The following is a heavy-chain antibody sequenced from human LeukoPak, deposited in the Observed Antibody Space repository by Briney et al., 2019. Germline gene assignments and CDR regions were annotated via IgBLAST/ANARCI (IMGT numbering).Heavy chain of an antibody. CDR1: GGSISSYY. Sequence: PSETLSLTCTVSGGSISSYYWSWVRQPAGKGLEWIGLISSSGSTNYNPSLRSRVTMSIDTSKNQFSLTLTSVTAADTAVYYCARDMAVAPYNWFDPWGQGTLVTVSS. CDR3: ARDMAVAPYNWFDP. J-gene: IGHJ5*02. CDR2: ISSSGST. V-gene: IGHV4-4*07. D-gene: IGHD6-19*01.